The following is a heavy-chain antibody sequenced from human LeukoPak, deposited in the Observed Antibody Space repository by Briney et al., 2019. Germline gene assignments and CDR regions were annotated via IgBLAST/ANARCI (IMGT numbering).Heavy chain of an antibody. CDR2: IHPSGML. J-gene: IGHJ4*02. D-gene: IGHD3-22*01. CDR1: GASFNTDDQY. Sequence: PSETLSLTCTVSGASFNTDDQYWNWIRQRPGKGLEWIGSIHPSGMLYNNPSLESPVTMSRDTSKNQFSLNLNSVPAADTAVYFCSKGLDSRKLGYWGQGILVTVSS. V-gene: IGHV4-31*01. CDR3: SKGLDSRKLGY.